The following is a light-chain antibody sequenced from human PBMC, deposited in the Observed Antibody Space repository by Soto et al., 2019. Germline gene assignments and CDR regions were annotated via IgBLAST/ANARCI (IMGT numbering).Light chain of an antibody. CDR3: CSYAGSSGVL. CDR1: SSDIGNYYL. Sequence: QSALTQPASVSGSPGQSITISCTGTSSDIGNYYLVSWYQHHPGKAPKLIFYDVYKRPSGVSNRFSGSKSDNTASLTISGLQAEDEADYYCCSYAGSSGVLFGGGTKLTVL. V-gene: IGLV2-23*02. CDR2: DVY. J-gene: IGLJ2*01.